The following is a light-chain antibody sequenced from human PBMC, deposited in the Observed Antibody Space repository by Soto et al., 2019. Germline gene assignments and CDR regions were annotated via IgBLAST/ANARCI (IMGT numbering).Light chain of an antibody. CDR3: QSYDSRMRAV. Sequence: QSVLTQPPSVSGAPGQRVTISCTGSSSNIGAGYDVHWYQQVPGKAPKLLIYGNTNRPSGVPDRFSGSKSGTSASLTITGLQADDEADYYCQSYDSRMRAVFGGGTKVTVL. V-gene: IGLV1-40*01. CDR2: GNT. J-gene: IGLJ2*01. CDR1: SSNIGAGYD.